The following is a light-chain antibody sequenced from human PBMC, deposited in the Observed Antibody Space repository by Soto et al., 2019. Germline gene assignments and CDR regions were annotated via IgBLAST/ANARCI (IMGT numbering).Light chain of an antibody. V-gene: IGKV2-28*01. Sequence: DIGMTQSPLSLPVTPGEPASISCRSSQSLLHSNGKHYLDWYLQKPGQSPQLLIYLGSNRATGVPDRFSGSGSGTDFILRISRVEAEDVGVYYCMQALETRTFGQGTKV. CDR2: LGS. CDR1: QSLLHSNGKHY. CDR3: MQALETRT. J-gene: IGKJ1*01.